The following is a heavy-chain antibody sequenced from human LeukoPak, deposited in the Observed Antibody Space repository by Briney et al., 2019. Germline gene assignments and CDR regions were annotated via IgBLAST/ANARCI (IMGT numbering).Heavy chain of an antibody. CDR2: IYTSGST. V-gene: IGHV4-4*07. D-gene: IGHD4-17*01. CDR3: ARVLGYGDYDDAFDI. CDR1: GGSISSYY. J-gene: IGHJ3*02. Sequence: KTSETLSLTCAVPGGSISSYYWSWIRQPAGKGLEWIGRIYTSGSTNYNPSLNSRVTMSVDTSKNQFSLKLSSVTAADTAVYYCARVLGYGDYDDAFDIWGQGTMVTVSS.